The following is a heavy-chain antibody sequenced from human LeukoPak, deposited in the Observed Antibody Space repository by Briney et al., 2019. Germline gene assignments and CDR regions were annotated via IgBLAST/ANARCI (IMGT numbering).Heavy chain of an antibody. CDR3: ARTYYDFWSGYYTPHTFDY. J-gene: IGHJ4*02. CDR2: IYYSGST. V-gene: IGHV4-59*01. CDR1: GGSISSYY. Sequence: SSETLSLTCTVSGGSISSYYWSWIRQPPGKGLEWIGYIYYSGSTNYNPSLKSRVTISVDTSKNQFSLKLSSVTAADTAVYYCARTYYDFWSGYYTPHTFDYWGQGTLVTVSS. D-gene: IGHD3-3*01.